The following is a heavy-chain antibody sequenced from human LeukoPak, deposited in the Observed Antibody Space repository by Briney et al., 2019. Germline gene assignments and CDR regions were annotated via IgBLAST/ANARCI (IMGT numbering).Heavy chain of an antibody. CDR3: ARDHDDSSGYYAY. CDR1: GGSISSSTYY. CDR2: VYYSGST. J-gene: IGHJ4*02. D-gene: IGHD3-22*01. V-gene: IGHV4-39*07. Sequence: SETLSLTCTVSGGSISSSTYYWGWIRQPPGKALEWIGSVYYSGSTYYNLSLKSRVTISIDTSKNQFSLKLSSVTAADTAVYYCARDHDDSSGYYAYWGQGTLVTVSS.